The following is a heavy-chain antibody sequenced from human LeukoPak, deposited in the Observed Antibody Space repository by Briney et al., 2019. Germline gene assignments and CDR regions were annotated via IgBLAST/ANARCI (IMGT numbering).Heavy chain of an antibody. D-gene: IGHD2-2*01. CDR1: GYTFTSYY. V-gene: IGHV1-46*01. CDR2: INPSGGST. Sequence: ASVKDSCKASGYTFTSYYMHWVRQAPGQGLEWMGIINPSGGSTSYAQKFQGRVTMTRDMSTSTVYMELSSLRSEDTAVYYCARDPLGYCSSTSCYLFDYWGQGTLVTVSS. J-gene: IGHJ4*02. CDR3: ARDPLGYCSSTSCYLFDY.